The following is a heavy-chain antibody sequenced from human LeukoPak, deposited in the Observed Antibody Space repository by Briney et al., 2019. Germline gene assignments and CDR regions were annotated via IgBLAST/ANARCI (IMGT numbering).Heavy chain of an antibody. CDR1: GFTFSSYG. CDR3: AKDRVGAMLYFDD. CDR2: LGGSGVTT. J-gene: IGHJ4*02. D-gene: IGHD1-26*01. Sequence: GGSLRLSCAASGFTFSSYGMSWVRQAPGKGLEWVSALGGSGVTTYYADSVKGRFTITRDNSENTLYLQLNSLRAEDTAIYYCAKDRVGAMLYFDDWGQGTLVTVSS. V-gene: IGHV3-23*01.